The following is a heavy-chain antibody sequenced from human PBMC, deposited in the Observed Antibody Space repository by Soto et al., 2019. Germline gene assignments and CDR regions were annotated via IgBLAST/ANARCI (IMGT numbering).Heavy chain of an antibody. CDR3: ARVLGGATPFFVY. Sequence: ASVKVSCKASGYTFTSYLIHWVRQAPGQGLEWMGIINPSGGSANYAQKFQGRVTMTRDTSTSTVYMELSSLRSEDTAVYYCARVLGGATPFFVYWGQGTLVTVSS. V-gene: IGHV1-46*01. CDR2: INPSGGSA. CDR1: GYTFTSYL. D-gene: IGHD1-26*01. J-gene: IGHJ4*02.